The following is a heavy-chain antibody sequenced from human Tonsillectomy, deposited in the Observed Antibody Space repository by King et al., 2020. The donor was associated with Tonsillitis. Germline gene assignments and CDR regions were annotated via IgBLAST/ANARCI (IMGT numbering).Heavy chain of an antibody. V-gene: IGHV7-4-1*02. CDR1: GYTFTSYA. CDR3: ARDVVETYYYGSGSYSGAFDI. J-gene: IGHJ3*02. Sequence: QLVQSGSELKKPGASVKVSCKASGYTFTSYAMNWVRQAPGQGLEWMGWINTNTGNPTYAQGFTGRFVFSLDTSVSTAYLQISSLQAEDTAVYYCARDVVETYYYGSGSYSGAFDIWGQGTMVTVSS. D-gene: IGHD3-10*01. CDR2: INTNTGNP.